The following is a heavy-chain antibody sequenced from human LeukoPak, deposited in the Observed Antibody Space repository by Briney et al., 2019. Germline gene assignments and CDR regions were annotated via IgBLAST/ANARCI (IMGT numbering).Heavy chain of an antibody. Sequence: GGSLRLSCAASGFTFSSYSMNWVRQAPGKGLEWVSSISSSSGSIYYADSVKGRFTVSRDNAKNSLYLQMNSLRAEDTAVYYCARDWYYFSTWGQGTLVTVSS. CDR3: ARDWYYFST. J-gene: IGHJ4*02. CDR1: GFTFSSYS. V-gene: IGHV3-21*01. D-gene: IGHD2-8*02. CDR2: ISSSSGSI.